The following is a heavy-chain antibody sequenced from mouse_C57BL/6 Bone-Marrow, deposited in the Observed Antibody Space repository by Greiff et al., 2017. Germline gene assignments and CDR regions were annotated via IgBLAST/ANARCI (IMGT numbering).Heavy chain of an antibody. CDR1: GFTFSSYG. V-gene: IGHV5-6*01. CDR2: ISSGGSYT. CDR3: ARRAYYGSSFPWYFDV. Sequence: EVQVVESGGDLVKPGGSLKLSCAASGFTFSSYGMSWVRQTPDKRLEWVATISSGGSYTYYPDSVKGRFTISRDNAKNTLYLQMSSLKSEDTAMYYCARRAYYGSSFPWYFDVWGTGTTVTVSS. J-gene: IGHJ1*03. D-gene: IGHD1-1*01.